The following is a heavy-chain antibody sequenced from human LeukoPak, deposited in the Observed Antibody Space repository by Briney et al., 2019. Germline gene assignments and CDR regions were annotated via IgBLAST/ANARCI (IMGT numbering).Heavy chain of an antibody. CDR1: GGSITSGH. CDR3: ARETATGSWYYFKY. Sequence: SEPLTLTCTVSGGSITSGHWSWLRQPAGEGLEWIGTLDGSGSTTSNPSRKRRLTMSMDTSKNQFSLKLTSVTAADTAVYYCARETATGSWYYFKYWGQGTLVTVSS. J-gene: IGHJ4*02. CDR2: LDGSGST. V-gene: IGHV4-4*07.